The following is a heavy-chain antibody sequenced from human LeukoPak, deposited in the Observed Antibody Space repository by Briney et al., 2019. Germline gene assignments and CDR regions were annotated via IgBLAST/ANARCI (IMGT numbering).Heavy chain of an antibody. V-gene: IGHV5-51*01. CDR1: GYTFTSYW. Sequence: ESLKISCKGSGYTFTSYWIAWVRQMPGKGLDCMGIIYPGDSDTRYSPSFQGQVTISADESISTAYLQWNSLKASDTAMYYCARLNDGSAGYWGQGTLVTVSS. D-gene: IGHD3-10*01. J-gene: IGHJ4*02. CDR3: ARLNDGSAGY. CDR2: IYPGDSDT.